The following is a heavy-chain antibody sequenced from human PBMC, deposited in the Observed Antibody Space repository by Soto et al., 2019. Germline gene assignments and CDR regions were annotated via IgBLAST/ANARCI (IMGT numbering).Heavy chain of an antibody. CDR1: GFTFSSYS. J-gene: IGHJ4*02. V-gene: IGHV3-21*01. D-gene: IGHD6-13*01. CDR2: ISSSSSYI. CDR3: ARDAGDQYSSSQFDY. Sequence: PVGSLRLSCAASGFTFSSYSMNWVRQAPGKGLEWVSSISSSSSYIYYADSVKGRFTISRDNAKNSLYLQMNSLRAEDTAVYCCARDAGDQYSSSQFDYWGQGTLVTVSS.